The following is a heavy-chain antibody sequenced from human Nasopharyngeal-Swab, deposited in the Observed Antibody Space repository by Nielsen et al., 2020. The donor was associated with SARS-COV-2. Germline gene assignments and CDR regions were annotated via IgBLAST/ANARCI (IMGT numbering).Heavy chain of an antibody. CDR2: IKSKTDGGTT. Sequence: GGSLRLSCAASGFTFSNAWMSWVRQAPGKGLEWVGRIKSKTDGGTTDYAAPVKGRFTISRDDSKNTLYLQMNSLKTEDTAVYYCTTDVAAAGSRYYYYYGMDVWGQGTTVTVS. CDR3: TTDVAAAGSRYYYYYGMDV. CDR1: GFTFSNAW. J-gene: IGHJ6*02. D-gene: IGHD6-13*01. V-gene: IGHV3-15*01.